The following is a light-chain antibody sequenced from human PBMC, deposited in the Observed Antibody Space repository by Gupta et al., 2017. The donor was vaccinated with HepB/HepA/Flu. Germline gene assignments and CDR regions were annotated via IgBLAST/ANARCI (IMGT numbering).Light chain of an antibody. V-gene: IGKV1-9*01. Sequence: DIQLTQSPSFLSASVGDRVTITCRASQGISSYLAWHQQKPGKATKLLLYDASTWQSGVPSRFSGSGSGTEFTLTISSLQPEDCATYYCQQLNSYPITCGQGTRLEMK. CDR3: QQLNSYPIT. J-gene: IGKJ5*01. CDR1: QGISSY. CDR2: DAS.